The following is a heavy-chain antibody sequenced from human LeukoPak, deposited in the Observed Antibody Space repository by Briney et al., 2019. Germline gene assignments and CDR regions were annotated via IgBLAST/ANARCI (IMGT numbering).Heavy chain of an antibody. CDR3: ARDSATFGAGSFYLPDF. J-gene: IGHJ4*02. D-gene: IGHD3-10*01. CDR2: ISIYNGNT. CDR1: GYTFRSYG. Sequence: VASVTVSCTASGYTFRSYGMSWVRPAPGQGLEWIGWISIYNGNTYYAKTLQDRITVTADTSTNTVYMELRNLRSDDTALYFCARDSATFGAGSFYLPDFWGQGTLVTVSS. V-gene: IGHV1-18*01.